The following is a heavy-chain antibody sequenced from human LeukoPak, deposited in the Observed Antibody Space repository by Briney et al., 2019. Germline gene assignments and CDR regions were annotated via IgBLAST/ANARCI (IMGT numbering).Heavy chain of an antibody. J-gene: IGHJ6*02. Sequence: ASVKVSCKASGYTFTSYGISWVRQAPGQGLEWMGWISAYNGNTNYAQKLQGRVTMTTDTSTSTAYMELRSLRSDDTAVYYCARESVYCSGGSCYSSYGMDVWGQGTTVTVSS. CDR3: ARESVYCSGGSCYSSYGMDV. CDR2: ISAYNGNT. V-gene: IGHV1-18*01. CDR1: GYTFTSYG. D-gene: IGHD2-15*01.